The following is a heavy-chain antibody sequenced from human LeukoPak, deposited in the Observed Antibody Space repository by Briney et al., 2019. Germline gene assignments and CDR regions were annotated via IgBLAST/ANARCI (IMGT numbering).Heavy chain of an antibody. V-gene: IGHV3-23*01. J-gene: IGHJ4*02. CDR3: AKNMRNLKRELLWFGELSFDY. Sequence: GGSLRLSCAASGFTFSSYAMSWVRQAPGKGLEWVSVISGSGGSTYYADSVKGRFTISRDNSKNTLYLQMNSLRAEDTAVYYCAKNMRNLKRELLWFGELSFDYWGQGTLVTVSS. D-gene: IGHD3-10*01. CDR2: ISGSGGST. CDR1: GFTFSSYA.